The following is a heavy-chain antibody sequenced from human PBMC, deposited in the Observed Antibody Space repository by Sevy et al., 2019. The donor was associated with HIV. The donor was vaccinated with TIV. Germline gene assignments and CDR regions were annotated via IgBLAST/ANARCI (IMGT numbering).Heavy chain of an antibody. Sequence: ASVNVSCKASGGTFSSYAISWVRQAPGQGLEWMGGIIPIFGTANYAQKFQGRVTITADESTSTAYMELSSLRSEDTAVYYCARGPPGYGDLYYFDYWGQGTLVTVSS. CDR3: ARGPPGYGDLYYFDY. D-gene: IGHD4-17*01. V-gene: IGHV1-69*13. CDR2: IIPIFGTA. J-gene: IGHJ4*02. CDR1: GGTFSSYA.